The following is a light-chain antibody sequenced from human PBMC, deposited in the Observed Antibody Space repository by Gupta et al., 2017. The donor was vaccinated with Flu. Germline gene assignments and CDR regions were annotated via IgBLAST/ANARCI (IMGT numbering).Light chain of an antibody. CDR1: QSVSSSY. J-gene: IGKJ1*01. CDR3: QQYGSSPQT. CDR2: GAS. Sequence: ELVLTQSPATLSLSPGERATLSCRASQSVSSSYLAWYQQKPGPAPRLLIYGASSRATGIPDRFSGSGSGTDFTLTISRLEPEDFAVYYCQQYGSSPQTFGQGTKVEIK. V-gene: IGKV3-20*01.